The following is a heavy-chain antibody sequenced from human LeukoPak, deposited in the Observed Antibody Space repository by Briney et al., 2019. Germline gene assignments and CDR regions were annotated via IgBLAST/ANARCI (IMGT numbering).Heavy chain of an antibody. CDR2: ISSSSGTI. CDR1: GFTFSDYY. Sequence: PGGSLRLSCAASGFTFSDYYMSWIRQAPGKGLEWVAYISSSSGTIYYADSVKGRFTISRDSAKNSLYLQLNSLRDEDTAVYYCARDRGYYGSGSFYHDYWGQGTLVTVSS. V-gene: IGHV3-11*04. D-gene: IGHD3-10*01. J-gene: IGHJ4*02. CDR3: ARDRGYYGSGSFYHDY.